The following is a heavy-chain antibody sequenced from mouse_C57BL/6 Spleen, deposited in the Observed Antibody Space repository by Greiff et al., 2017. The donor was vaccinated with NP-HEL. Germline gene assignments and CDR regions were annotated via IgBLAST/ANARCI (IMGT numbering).Heavy chain of an antibody. V-gene: IGHV1-52*01. J-gene: IGHJ2*01. CDR2: IDPSDSET. Sequence: VQLQQPGAELVRPGSSVKLSCKASGYTFTSYWMHWVKQRPIQGLEWIGNIDPSDSETHYNQKFKDKATLTVDKSSSTAYMQLSSLTSEDSAVYYCARWGTTVVAKNYFDYWGQGTTLTVSS. D-gene: IGHD1-1*01. CDR1: GYTFTSYW. CDR3: ARWGTTVVAKNYFDY.